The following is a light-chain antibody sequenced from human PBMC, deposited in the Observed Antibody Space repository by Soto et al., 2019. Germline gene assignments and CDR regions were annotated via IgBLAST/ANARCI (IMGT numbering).Light chain of an antibody. CDR2: GAS. V-gene: IGKV3-20*01. J-gene: IGKJ2*01. CDR3: QQYGGSPYT. CDR1: QSVRSNY. Sequence: EIVLTQSPGTLSLSPGERATLSCRASQSVRSNYLAWYQQEPGQAPRLLIYGASSRATGIPDRFSGTGSGTAFTLTISRLEPEDFAVYYCQQYGGSPYTFGQGTKLEIK.